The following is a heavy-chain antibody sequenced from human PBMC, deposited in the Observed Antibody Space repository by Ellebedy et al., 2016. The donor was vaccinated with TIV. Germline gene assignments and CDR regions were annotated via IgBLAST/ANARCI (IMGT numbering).Heavy chain of an antibody. CDR2: ISSSSSYI. Sequence: GESLKISCAASGFTFSSYNMNWVRQAPGKGLEWVSSISSSSSYIYYADSVKGRFTISRDNAKNSLYLQMNSLRAEDTAVYYCARDPRYCSGGSCYSNFDYWGQGTLVTVSS. V-gene: IGHV3-21*01. D-gene: IGHD2-15*01. CDR1: GFTFSSYN. J-gene: IGHJ4*02. CDR3: ARDPRYCSGGSCYSNFDY.